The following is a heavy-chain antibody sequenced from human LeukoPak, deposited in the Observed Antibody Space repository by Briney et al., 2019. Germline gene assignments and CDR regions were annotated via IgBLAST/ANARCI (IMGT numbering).Heavy chain of an antibody. D-gene: IGHD2-15*01. CDR3: ARGTAAPLLFDY. CDR1: GGSISSGGYY. J-gene: IGHJ4*02. CDR2: IYYSGST. Sequence: SETLSLTCTVSGGSISSGGYYWSWIRQPPGKGLEWIGYIYYSGSTYYNPSLKSRVTISVDTSKNQFSLKLSSVTAADTAVYYCARGTAAPLLFDYWGQGTLVTVSS. V-gene: IGHV4-30-4*01.